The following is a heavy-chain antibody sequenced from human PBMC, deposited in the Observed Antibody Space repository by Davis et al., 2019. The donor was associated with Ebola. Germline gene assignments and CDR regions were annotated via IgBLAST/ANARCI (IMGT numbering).Heavy chain of an antibody. D-gene: IGHD3-22*01. V-gene: IGHV3-53*01. CDR2: IYSGGST. CDR1: LFTLSRNY. J-gene: IGHJ6*02. CDR3: AREGYYEKYSMDV. Sequence: LSLTCAASLFTLSRNYMSWVRQAPGKGLEWVSVIYSGGSTYYADSVKGRFTISRDNSKNTLYLQMNSLRAEDTAVYYCAREGYYEKYSMDVWGQGTTVTVTS.